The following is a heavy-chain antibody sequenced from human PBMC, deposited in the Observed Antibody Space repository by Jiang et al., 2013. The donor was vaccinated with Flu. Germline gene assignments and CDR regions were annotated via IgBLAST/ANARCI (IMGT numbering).Heavy chain of an antibody. Sequence: GAEVKKPGSSVKVSCKASGGSFTSYAVTWVRQAPGQGLEWMGGIMPIFDTVNYAQKFQGRVTITADKSTSTAYMELSSLRSEDTAVYFCARDGTGYGSSWFVSVGQGTLVTVSS. CDR3: ARDGTGYGSSWFVS. CDR2: IMPIFDTV. CDR1: GGSFTSYA. J-gene: IGHJ5*01. V-gene: IGHV1-69*06. D-gene: IGHD6-13*01.